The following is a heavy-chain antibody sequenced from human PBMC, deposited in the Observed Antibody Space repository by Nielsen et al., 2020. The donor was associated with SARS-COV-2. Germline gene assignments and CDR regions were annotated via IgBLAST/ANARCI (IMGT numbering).Heavy chain of an antibody. CDR1: GFTFSSYS. CDR3: ARDPIPSFWRLEGGA. Sequence: GESLKISCAASGFTFSSYSMNWVRQAPGKGLEWVSYISSSSSTIYYADSVKGRFTISRDNAKNSLYLQMNSLRDEDTAVYYCARDPIPSFWRLEGGAWGQGTLVTVSS. D-gene: IGHD3-3*01. CDR2: ISSSSSTI. V-gene: IGHV3-48*02. J-gene: IGHJ5*02.